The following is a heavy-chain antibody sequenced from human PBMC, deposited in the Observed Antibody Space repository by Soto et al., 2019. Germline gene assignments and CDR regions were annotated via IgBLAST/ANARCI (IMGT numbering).Heavy chain of an antibody. J-gene: IGHJ4*02. CDR2: ISGSGGAS. CDR1: GFTFNNYA. V-gene: IGHV3-23*01. D-gene: IGHD2-21*01. Sequence: EVQLLESGGGLIQPGGSQRLSCAASGFTFNNYAMSWVRQPPGKGLEWVSGISGSGGASYYADSVKGRFTISRDNAKNTLYLQMHSLRGEDTAIYYCAKDTFLFPSTGVFDFWGQGALVTVSS. CDR3: AKDTFLFPSTGVFDF.